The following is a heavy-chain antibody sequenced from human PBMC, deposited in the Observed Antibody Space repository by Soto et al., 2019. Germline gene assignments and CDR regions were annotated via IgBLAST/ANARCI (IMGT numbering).Heavy chain of an antibody. V-gene: IGHV1-2*02. Sequence: ASVKVSCKASGYTFAGYYMHWVRQAPGQGLEWMGWINPNSGGTNYAQKFQGRVTMTRDTSISTAYMELSRLRSDDTAVYYCARDFLLAGYPLAAYWGQGILVTVS. CDR2: INPNSGGT. CDR1: GYTFAGYY. D-gene: IGHD1-1*01. J-gene: IGHJ4*02. CDR3: ARDFLLAGYPLAAY.